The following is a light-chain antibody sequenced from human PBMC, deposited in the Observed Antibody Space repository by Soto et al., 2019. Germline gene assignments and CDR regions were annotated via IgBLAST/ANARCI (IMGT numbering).Light chain of an antibody. Sequence: DIVMTQSPDSLAVSLGERATINCKSSQAVSYNNIAWYQQKPGQPPKVLIYWASTRGSGVPDRFSGSGSWTDFTLTISSLQAEDVAVYYCQQYFSTPRTFGQGTKVEIK. V-gene: IGKV4-1*01. J-gene: IGKJ1*01. CDR3: QQYFSTPRT. CDR1: QAVSYNN. CDR2: WAS.